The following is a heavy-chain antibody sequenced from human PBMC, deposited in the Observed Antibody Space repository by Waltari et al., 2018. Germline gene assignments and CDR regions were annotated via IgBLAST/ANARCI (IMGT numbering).Heavy chain of an antibody. J-gene: IGHJ5*02. CDR1: GFTFSSYS. V-gene: IGHV3-21*01. Sequence: EVQLGASGGVLVKPGGSLRLSCAASGFTFSSYSMNWVRQAPGKERGWFSLMSSSSSDKYYADSVKGRFTLSRDNAKSSLYLQMNSLGAEDTAVYYCTCYGSGTYFKPWGQGTLVTVSS. CDR3: TCYGSGTYFKP. D-gene: IGHD3-10*01. CDR2: MSSSSSDK.